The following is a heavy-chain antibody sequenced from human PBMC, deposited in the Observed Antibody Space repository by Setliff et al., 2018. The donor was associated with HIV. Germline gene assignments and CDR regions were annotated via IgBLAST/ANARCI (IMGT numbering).Heavy chain of an antibody. CDR3: ARVPIYYYYYMDV. J-gene: IGHJ6*03. CDR1: NGSIRSSDYY. V-gene: IGHV4-39*06. Sequence: ETLSLTCTVSNGSIRSSDYYWGWIRQPPGKGLEWIGSVFYSGRAYYNPSLKSRVTISVDTSKKQFILKLTSVTAADTAVYYCARVPIYYYYYMDVWGKGTTVTVSS. CDR2: VFYSGRA.